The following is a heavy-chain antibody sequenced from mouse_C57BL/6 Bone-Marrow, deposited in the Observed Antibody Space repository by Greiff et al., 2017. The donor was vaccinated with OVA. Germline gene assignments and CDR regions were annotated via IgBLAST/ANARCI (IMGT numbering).Heavy chain of an antibody. D-gene: IGHD2-4*01. CDR3: ARSSDFRRIMDY. V-gene: IGHV1-53*01. CDR2: INPSNGT. Sequence: QVQLQQPGTELVKPGASVKLSCKASGYTFTSYWMHWVKQRPGQGLEWIGNINPSNGTNYNEKFKSKATLTVDKSSSTAYMQLSSLTSEDSAVYYCARSSDFRRIMDYWGQGTSVTVSS. J-gene: IGHJ4*01. CDR1: GYTFTSYW.